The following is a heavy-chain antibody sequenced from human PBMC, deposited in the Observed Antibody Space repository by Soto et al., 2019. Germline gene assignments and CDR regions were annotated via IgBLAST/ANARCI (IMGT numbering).Heavy chain of an antibody. CDR3: ATVRSPPGSGVLVPANHAFDI. CDR2: FDPEDGET. CDR1: GYTLTELS. Sequence: QVQLVQSGAEVKKPGASVKVSCKVSGYTLTELSMHWVRQAPGKGLEWMGGFDPEDGETIYAQKFQGRVTMTEDTTTDTAYMELSSMRSEDTAVYYCATVRSPPGSGVLVPANHAFDIWGQGTMVTVSS. D-gene: IGHD2-2*01. V-gene: IGHV1-24*01. J-gene: IGHJ3*02.